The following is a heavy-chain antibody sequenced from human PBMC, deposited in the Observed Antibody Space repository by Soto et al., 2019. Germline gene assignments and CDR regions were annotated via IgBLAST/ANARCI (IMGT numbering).Heavy chain of an antibody. CDR3: ARVSIFGVVPTLYYGMDV. V-gene: IGHV3-21*01. J-gene: IGHJ6*02. CDR2: ISSSSSYI. Sequence: GGSLRLSCAASGFTFSSYSMNWVRQAPGKGLEWVSSISSSSSYIYYADSVKGRFTISRDNAKNSLYLQMNSLRAEDTAVYYCARVSIFGVVPTLYYGMDVWGQGTTVTVSS. D-gene: IGHD3-3*01. CDR1: GFTFSSYS.